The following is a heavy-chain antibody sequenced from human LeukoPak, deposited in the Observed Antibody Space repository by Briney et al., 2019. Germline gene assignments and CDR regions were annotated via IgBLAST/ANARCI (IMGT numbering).Heavy chain of an antibody. CDR1: GFTFSSYS. CDR3: ARLILRGSSWQHNWFDP. J-gene: IGHJ5*02. D-gene: IGHD6-13*01. V-gene: IGHV3-48*01. CDR2: ISSSSSTI. Sequence: GGSLRLSCAASGFTFSSYSMNWVRQAPGKGLEWVSYISSSSSTIYYADSVKGRFTISRDNAKNSLYLQMSSLRAEDTAVYYCARLILRGSSWQHNWFDPWGQGTLVTVSS.